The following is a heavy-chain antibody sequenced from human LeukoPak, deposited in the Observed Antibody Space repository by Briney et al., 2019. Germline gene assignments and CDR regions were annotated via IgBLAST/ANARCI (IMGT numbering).Heavy chain of an antibody. Sequence: GGSLRLSCAASGFTFSNSGMHWVRQAPGKGLEWVALIWSDGSKKYYADSVEGRFTISRDNSKNTLYPQMNSLRAEDTAVYYCGRGVYSPRDYWGQGTLVTVSS. V-gene: IGHV3-33*01. CDR3: GRGVYSPRDY. CDR2: IWSDGSKK. CDR1: GFTFSNSG. D-gene: IGHD5-18*01. J-gene: IGHJ4*02.